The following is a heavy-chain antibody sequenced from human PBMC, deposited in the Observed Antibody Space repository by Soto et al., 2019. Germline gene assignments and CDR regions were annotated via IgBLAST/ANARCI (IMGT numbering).Heavy chain of an antibody. CDR2: ISIDGSGT. V-gene: IGHV3-74*01. J-gene: IGHJ4*02. D-gene: IGHD5-12*01. CDR1: GFTFTTYW. CDR3: TKGHSGYDNAD. Sequence: PGGSLRLSCAASGFTFTTYWMHWVRQAPGKGLEWVSRISIDGSGTAYADSVKGRFTISRDNAKNTLYLQMNSLRGEDTAVYYCTKGHSGYDNADWGLGTLVTVSS.